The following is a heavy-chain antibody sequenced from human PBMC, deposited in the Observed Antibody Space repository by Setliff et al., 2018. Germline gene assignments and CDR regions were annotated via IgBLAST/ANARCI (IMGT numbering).Heavy chain of an antibody. CDR3: ARAVLVVDEEDY. J-gene: IGHJ4*02. CDR1: GYSISSGYY. CDR2: IYHSGST. V-gene: IGHV4-38-2*02. Sequence: NPSETLSLTCTVSGYSISSGYYWGWIRQPPGKGLEWIGSIYHSGSTYYNPSLKSRVTISVDTSKNQFSLKLSSVTAADTSVYYCARAVLVVDEEDYWGQGTLVTVSS. D-gene: IGHD3-22*01.